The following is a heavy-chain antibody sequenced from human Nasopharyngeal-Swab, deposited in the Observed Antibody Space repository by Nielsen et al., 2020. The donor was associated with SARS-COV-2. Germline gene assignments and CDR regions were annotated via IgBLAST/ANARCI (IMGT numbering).Heavy chain of an antibody. Sequence: GESLKISCAASGFTFSSYWMHWVRQAPGKGLVWVSRINSDGSRTSYADSVKGRFTISRDNAKNTLYLQMNSLRAEDTAVYYCARPRGGWAFDIWGQGTMVTVSS. CDR3: ARPRGGWAFDI. CDR2: INSDGSRT. V-gene: IGHV3-74*01. CDR1: GFTFSSYW. J-gene: IGHJ3*02. D-gene: IGHD3-16*01.